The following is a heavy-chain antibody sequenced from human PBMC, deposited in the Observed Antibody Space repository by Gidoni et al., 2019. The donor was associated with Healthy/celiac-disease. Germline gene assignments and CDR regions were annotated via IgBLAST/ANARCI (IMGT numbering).Heavy chain of an antibody. V-gene: IGHV4-34*01. J-gene: IGHJ4*02. CDR2: INHSGST. D-gene: IGHD5-18*01. CDR1: GGSFSGYY. Sequence: QVQLQQWGAGLLKPSETLSLTCAVYGGSFSGYYWSWIRQPPGKGLEWIGEINHSGSTNYNPSLKSRVTISVDTSKNQFSLKLSSVTAADTAVYYCARVSTAMVSDYWGQGTLVTVSS. CDR3: ARVSTAMVSDY.